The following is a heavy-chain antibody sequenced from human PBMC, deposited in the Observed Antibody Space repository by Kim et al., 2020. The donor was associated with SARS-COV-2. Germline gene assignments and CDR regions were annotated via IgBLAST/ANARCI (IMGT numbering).Heavy chain of an antibody. D-gene: IGHD6-13*01. J-gene: IGHJ4*02. Sequence: GGSLRLSCAASGFTFSSYAMSWVRQAPGKGLEWVSAISGSGGSTYYADSVKDRFTISRENSKNTLYLQMKSLRAEDTAVYYCAGGSWPRIDYWGQGTLVTVSS. CDR3: AGGSWPRIDY. CDR1: GFTFSSYA. CDR2: ISGSGGST. V-gene: IGHV3-23*01.